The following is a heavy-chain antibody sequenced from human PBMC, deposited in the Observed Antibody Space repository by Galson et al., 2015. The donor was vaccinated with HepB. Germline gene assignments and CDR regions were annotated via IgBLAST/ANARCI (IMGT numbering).Heavy chain of an antibody. V-gene: IGHV1-69*13. CDR3: ASIPALATVTPYFDY. CDR1: GGTFSSYA. D-gene: IGHD4-11*01. Sequence: SVKVSCKASGGTFSSYAISWVRQAPGQGLEWMGGIIPIFGTANYAQKFQGRVTITADESTSTAYMELSSLRSEDTAVYYCASIPALATVTPYFDYWGQGTLVTVSS. CDR2: IIPIFGTA. J-gene: IGHJ4*02.